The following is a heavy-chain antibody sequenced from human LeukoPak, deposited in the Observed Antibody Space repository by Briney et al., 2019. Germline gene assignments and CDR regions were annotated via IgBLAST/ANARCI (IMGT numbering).Heavy chain of an antibody. CDR1: GFTFSSYW. J-gene: IGHJ3*02. Sequence: GGSLRLSCAASGFTFSSYWMHWVRQAPGKGLVWVSSISSSSSYIYYADSVKGRFTISRDNAKNSLYLQMNSLRAEDTAVYYCARDSSSSWYNAFDIWGQGTMVTVSS. D-gene: IGHD6-13*01. CDR3: ARDSSSSWYNAFDI. CDR2: ISSSSSYI. V-gene: IGHV3-21*01.